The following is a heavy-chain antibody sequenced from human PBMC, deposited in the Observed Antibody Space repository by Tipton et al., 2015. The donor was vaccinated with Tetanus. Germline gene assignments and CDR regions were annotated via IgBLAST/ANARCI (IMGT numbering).Heavy chain of an antibody. CDR2: INSDGRRT. J-gene: IGHJ6*02. CDR1: GFTVSSNY. D-gene: IGHD1-1*01. Sequence: VQLVQSGGGLIQPGGSLRLSCAASGFTVSSNYISWVRQVPGRGLVWVSRINSDGRRTNYADSVKGRFTISRDHAKNTVYLQMNSLRAEDTAVYFCARRSLTNYGLDVWGQGTPVTVSS. V-gene: IGHV3-74*02. CDR3: ARRSLTNYGLDV.